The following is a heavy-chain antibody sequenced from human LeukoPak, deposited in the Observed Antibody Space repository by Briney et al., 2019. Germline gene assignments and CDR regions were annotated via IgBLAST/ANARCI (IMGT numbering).Heavy chain of an antibody. Sequence: GGSLRLSCAASGFTFSSYSMNWVPQAPGKGLEWVSSISTSSSYIYYADSVKGRFTISRDNAKKSLYLEMNSLRAEDTAVYYCARGHIVVMADDDVFDYWGQGTLVTVSS. V-gene: IGHV3-21*01. J-gene: IGHJ4*02. CDR1: GFTFSSYS. CDR3: ARGHIVVMADDDVFDY. CDR2: ISTSSSYI. D-gene: IGHD2-21*01.